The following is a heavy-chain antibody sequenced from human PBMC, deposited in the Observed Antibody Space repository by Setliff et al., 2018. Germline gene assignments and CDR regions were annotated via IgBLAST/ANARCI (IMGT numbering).Heavy chain of an antibody. Sequence: GGSLRLSCAASGFTFSDSWMSWVRQAPGKGLEWVGRIKSKTDGGTTDYAAPVKGRFTISRDDSKNTLYLQMNSLKTEDTAVYYCTTSISEDYDYGENEGVYYYYYYMDVWGKGTTVTVSS. V-gene: IGHV3-15*01. CDR2: IKSKTDGGTT. J-gene: IGHJ6*03. CDR3: TTSISEDYDYGENEGVYYYYYYMDV. CDR1: GFTFSDSW. D-gene: IGHD4-17*01.